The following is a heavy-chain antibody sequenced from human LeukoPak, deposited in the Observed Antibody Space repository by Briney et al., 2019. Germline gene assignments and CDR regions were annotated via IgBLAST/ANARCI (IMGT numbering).Heavy chain of an antibody. CDR2: IGTAGDT. J-gene: IGHJ4*02. CDR1: GFTFSSYD. CDR3: AKDKGNTHYFDY. V-gene: IGHV3-13*01. Sequence: PGGSLRLSCAASGFTFSSYDMHWVRQATGKGLEWVSAIGTAGDTYYPGSVKGRFTISRENAKNSLYLQMNSLRAEDTAVYYCAKDKGNTHYFDYWGQGTLVTVSS. D-gene: IGHD2-2*02.